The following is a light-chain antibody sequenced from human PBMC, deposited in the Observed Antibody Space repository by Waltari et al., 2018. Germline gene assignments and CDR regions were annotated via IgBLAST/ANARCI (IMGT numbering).Light chain of an antibody. J-gene: IGLJ2*01. CDR1: NSDIGSYSY. CDR2: DLT. Sequence: QSVLTKPAFVSGSRGQPITISCTGTNSDIGSYSYVSWYQQYPGKAPKLIIYDLTERPSGVSTRFSGSKSGNTASLTISGLQADDEADYFCSSYTGRGTVIFGRGTMVTVL. V-gene: IGLV2-14*01. CDR3: SSYTGRGTVI.